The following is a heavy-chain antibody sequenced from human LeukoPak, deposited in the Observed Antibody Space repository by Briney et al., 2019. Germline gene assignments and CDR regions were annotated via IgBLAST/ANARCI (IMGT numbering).Heavy chain of an antibody. Sequence: GGSLRLSCAASGFTISDKYMSWVRLAPRKGLEWISVIYIDGNTYYSDSVKGRFTISRDNSKNTLLLQMDSLRAEDTAVYYCARGHYSNTLGGQGTLVTVSS. CDR3: ARGHYSNTL. V-gene: IGHV3-66*01. CDR1: GFTISDKY. J-gene: IGHJ4*02. CDR2: IYIDGNT. D-gene: IGHD4-11*01.